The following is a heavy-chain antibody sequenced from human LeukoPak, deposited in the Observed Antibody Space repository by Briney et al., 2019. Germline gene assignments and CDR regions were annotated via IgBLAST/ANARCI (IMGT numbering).Heavy chain of an antibody. CDR1: GFTFSNAW. CDR3: TTPDYDSSGYYYGYFDY. J-gene: IGHJ4*02. CDR2: TKSKTDGGTT. V-gene: IGHV3-15*01. D-gene: IGHD3-22*01. Sequence: GGSLRLSCAASGFTFSNAWMSWVRQAPGKGLEWVGRTKSKTDGGTTDYAAPVKGRFTISRDDSKNTLYLQMNSLKTEDTAVYYCTTPDYDSSGYYYGYFDYWGQGTLVTVSS.